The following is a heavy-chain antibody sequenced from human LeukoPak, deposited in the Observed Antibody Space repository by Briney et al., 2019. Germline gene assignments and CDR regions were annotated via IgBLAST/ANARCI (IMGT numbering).Heavy chain of an antibody. Sequence: GGSLRLSCAAPGYSFITYIMNCVRQAPGKGLEWVSTLIDSGGSTHYAHSVKSRFTISRDTSKSTLYLQKKTLRAEDTAVYNTGRYCVMDVWGQGTSVTVSS. CDR2: LIDSGGST. CDR1: GYSFITYI. V-gene: IGHV3-23*01. CDR3: GRYCVMDV. J-gene: IGHJ6*02. D-gene: IGHD1-1*01.